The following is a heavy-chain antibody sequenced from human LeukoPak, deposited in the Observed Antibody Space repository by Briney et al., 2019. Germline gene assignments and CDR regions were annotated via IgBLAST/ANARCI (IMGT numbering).Heavy chain of an antibody. D-gene: IGHD2-2*01. CDR3: ALVVPAVGGWFDP. Sequence: SETLSLTCTVSGGSISSYYWSWIRQPAGKGLEWIGRIYTSGSTNYKPSLKSRVTISVDKSKNQFSLKLSSVTAADTAVYYCALVVPAVGGWFDPWGQGTLVTVSS. V-gene: IGHV4-4*07. J-gene: IGHJ5*02. CDR2: IYTSGST. CDR1: GGSISSYY.